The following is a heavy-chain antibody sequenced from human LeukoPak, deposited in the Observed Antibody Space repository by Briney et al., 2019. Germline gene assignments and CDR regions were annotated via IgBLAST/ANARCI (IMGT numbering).Heavy chain of an antibody. D-gene: IGHD5-18*01. J-gene: IGHJ4*02. V-gene: IGHV3-49*03. CDR3: TRGTGYTYGWSD. CDR2: IRRIPSGGTT. CDR1: GFTFTDYA. Sequence: PGRSLRLSCVTSGFTFTDYAISWFRQAPGKGLEWVGFIRRIPSGGTTDYAASVKGRFTISRDNSKSIAYLQMNSLESEDTAMYYCTRGTGYTYGWSDWGQGTLVTVSS.